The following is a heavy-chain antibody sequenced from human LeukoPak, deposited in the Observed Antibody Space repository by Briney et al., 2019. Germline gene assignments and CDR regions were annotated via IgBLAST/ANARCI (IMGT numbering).Heavy chain of an antibody. D-gene: IGHD6-6*01. Sequence: GGSLRLSCAASGFTFSTYSMIWVRQAPGKGLEWVSSISSSSTYIYYADSLKGRFTISRDNAKNSLYLQMNSLTAEDTAVYYCARDRIEYSSASPWFDPWGQGTLVTVSS. J-gene: IGHJ5*02. CDR2: ISSSSTYI. CDR1: GFTFSTYS. V-gene: IGHV3-21*01. CDR3: ARDRIEYSSASPWFDP.